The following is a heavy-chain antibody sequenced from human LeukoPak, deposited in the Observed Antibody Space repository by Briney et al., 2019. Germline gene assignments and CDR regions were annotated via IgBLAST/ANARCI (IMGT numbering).Heavy chain of an antibody. J-gene: IGHJ3*02. CDR3: TRVQTMDDAFDI. D-gene: IGHD3-3*01. Sequence: GGSLRLSCAASGFTFSDYYMSWIRQAPGKGLEWVSYISSSGSTIYYADSVKGRFTISRDNARNSLYLQMNSLRAEDTAVYYCTRVQTMDDAFDIWGQGTMVTVSS. V-gene: IGHV3-11*01. CDR2: ISSSGSTI. CDR1: GFTFSDYY.